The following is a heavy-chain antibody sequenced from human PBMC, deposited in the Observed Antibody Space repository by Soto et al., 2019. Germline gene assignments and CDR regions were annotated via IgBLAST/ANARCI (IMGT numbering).Heavy chain of an antibody. D-gene: IGHD6-19*01. Sequence: PSETLSLTFTASPEYFSTYYWNWICHSPWKGLEWIGEINNSGRNIYKPSLKSRVTMSIDMSKNQLSLKLSSVTAADTAIYYCERGGSSDWQVAFDIWGQGTMVTVSS. V-gene: IGHV4-34*01. CDR1: PEYFSTYY. CDR3: ERGGSSDWQVAFDI. CDR2: INNSGRN. J-gene: IGHJ3*02.